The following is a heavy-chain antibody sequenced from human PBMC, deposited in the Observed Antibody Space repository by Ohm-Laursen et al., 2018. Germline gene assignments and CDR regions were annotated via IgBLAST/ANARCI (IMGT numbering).Heavy chain of an antibody. Sequence: SDTLSLTWTVSGGSISSYYWSWIRQPPGKGLEWIGYIYYSGSTNYNPSLKSRVPISVDTSKNQFSLKLSSVTAADTAVYYCARMSAIFGVEPSFDYWGQGTLVTVSS. CDR2: IYYSGST. CDR1: GGSISSYY. CDR3: ARMSAIFGVEPSFDY. J-gene: IGHJ4*02. V-gene: IGHV4-59*08. D-gene: IGHD3-3*01.